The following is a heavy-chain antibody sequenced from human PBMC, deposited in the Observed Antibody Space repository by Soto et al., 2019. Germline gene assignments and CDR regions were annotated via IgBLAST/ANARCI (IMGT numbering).Heavy chain of an antibody. CDR2: ITGSGGAT. Sequence: PXVSLRLSCVASGFTFSSYAMTWVRQAPGKGLEWVSIITGSGGATYYTDSVKGRFTISRDNSKNSLYLQMNSLRADDTAVYYCAKEGTNWDFDYWGQGTLVTVSS. J-gene: IGHJ4*02. CDR3: AKEGTNWDFDY. CDR1: GFTFSSYA. D-gene: IGHD2-2*01. V-gene: IGHV3-23*01.